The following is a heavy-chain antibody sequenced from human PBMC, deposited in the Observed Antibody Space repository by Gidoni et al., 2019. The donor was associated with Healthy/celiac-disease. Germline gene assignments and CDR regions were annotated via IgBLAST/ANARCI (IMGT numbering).Heavy chain of an antibody. Sequence: EVQLVESGGGLVQPGGSLRLSCAASGFTFRSYSMNWVRQAPGKGLEWVSYISSSSSTIYYADSVKGRFTISRDNAKNSLYLQMNSLRAKDTAVYYCARVTEGYCSSTSCYVDYYGMDVWGQGTTVTVSS. D-gene: IGHD2-2*01. CDR2: ISSSSSTI. CDR3: ARVTEGYCSSTSCYVDYYGMDV. V-gene: IGHV3-48*04. J-gene: IGHJ6*02. CDR1: GFTFRSYS.